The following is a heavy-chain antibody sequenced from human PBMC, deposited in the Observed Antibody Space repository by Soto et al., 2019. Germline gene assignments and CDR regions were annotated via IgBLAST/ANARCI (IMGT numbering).Heavy chain of an antibody. Sequence: PSETLSLTCTVSGGSISSGGYYWSWIRQHPGKGLEWIGYIYYSGSTYYSPSLKSRVTISVDTSKNQFSLRVKFVTAADTAVYFCARERHSRLTNYYYGMDVWGQGTTVTVSS. V-gene: IGHV4-61*08. CDR1: GGSISSGGYY. CDR3: ARERHSRLTNYYYGMDV. CDR2: IYYSGST. D-gene: IGHD1-1*01. J-gene: IGHJ6*02.